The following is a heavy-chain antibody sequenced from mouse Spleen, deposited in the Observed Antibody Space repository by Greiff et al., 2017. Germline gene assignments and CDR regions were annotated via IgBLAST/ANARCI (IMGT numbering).Heavy chain of an antibody. CDR1: GFAFSSYD. CDR3: ARVDYDPFDY. CDR2: ISSGGGST. Sequence: EVKLVESGGGLVKPGGSLKLSCAASGFAFSSYDMSWVRQTPEKRLEWVAYISSGGGSTYYPDTVKGRFTISRDNAKNTLYLQMSSLKSEDTAMYYCARVDYDPFDYWGQGTTLTVSS. V-gene: IGHV5-12-1*01. J-gene: IGHJ2*01. D-gene: IGHD2-4*01.